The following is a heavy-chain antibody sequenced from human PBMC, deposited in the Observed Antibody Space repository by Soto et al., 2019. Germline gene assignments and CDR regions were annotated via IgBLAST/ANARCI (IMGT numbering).Heavy chain of an antibody. D-gene: IGHD6-13*01. V-gene: IGHV3-23*01. Sequence: GGSLRLSCAPSGFTFINYAMSWVRQAPGQGLEWVSGISDSGRTTFYPDSVKGRFTISRDNSKNTLYLQMNSLRAEDTAVYYCAREGYSSSWYDAFDIWGQGTMVTVSS. CDR3: AREGYSSSWYDAFDI. CDR2: ISDSGRTT. CDR1: GFTFINYA. J-gene: IGHJ3*02.